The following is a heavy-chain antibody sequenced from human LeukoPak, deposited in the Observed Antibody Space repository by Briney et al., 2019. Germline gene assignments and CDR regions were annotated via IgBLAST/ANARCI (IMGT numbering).Heavy chain of an antibody. CDR3: ARAWLVIDY. D-gene: IGHD6-6*01. CDR2: ISSSSSTI. J-gene: IGHJ4*02. V-gene: IGHV3-48*01. CDR1: GFTFSSYA. Sequence: GGSLRLSCAASGFTFSSYAMSWVRQAPGKGLEWVSYISSSSSTIYYADSVKGRFTISRDNAKNSLYLQMNSLRAEDTAVYYCARAWLVIDYWGQGTLVTVSS.